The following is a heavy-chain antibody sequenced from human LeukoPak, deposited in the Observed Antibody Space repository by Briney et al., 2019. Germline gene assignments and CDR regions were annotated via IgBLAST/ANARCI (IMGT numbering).Heavy chain of an antibody. J-gene: IGHJ4*02. CDR2: IYHSGST. Sequence: PSETLSPTCAVSGGSISSGGYSWSWIRQPPGKGLEWIGYIYHSGSTYYNPSLKSRVTISVDRSKNQFSLKLSSVTAADTAVYYCASGRTVTTVFGDWGQGTLVTVSS. V-gene: IGHV4-30-2*01. D-gene: IGHD4-17*01. CDR1: GGSISSGGYS. CDR3: ASGRTVTTVFGD.